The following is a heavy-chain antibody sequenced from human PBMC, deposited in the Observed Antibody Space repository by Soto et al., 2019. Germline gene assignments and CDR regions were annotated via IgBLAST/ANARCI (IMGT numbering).Heavy chain of an antibody. J-gene: IGHJ4*02. CDR3: ARRLYGDYDY. D-gene: IGHD4-17*01. CDR2: ISTYNGNT. Sequence: QAQLVQSGAEVKEPGASVKVSCKASGYSFTTSGITWVRQAPGQGLEWMGWISTYNGNTNYAQKLQDRVTLTTDTSTSTAYMELRSLRSEDTAVYYCARRLYGDYDYWGQGTLVTVS. CDR1: GYSFTTSG. V-gene: IGHV1-18*01.